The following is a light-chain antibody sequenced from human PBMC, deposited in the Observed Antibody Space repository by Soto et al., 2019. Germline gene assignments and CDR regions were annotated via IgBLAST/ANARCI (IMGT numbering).Light chain of an antibody. CDR1: SSDIGGYNY. CDR2: GVG. CDR3: SSYKTSSTVVV. J-gene: IGLJ7*01. V-gene: IGLV2-14*01. Sequence: QSVLTQPASVSGSPGQSITISCTGTSSDIGGYNYVSWYQQYPGKAPKLMIFGVGDRPSGVSNRFSGSKSGTTASLTISGLQAEDEAYYYCSSYKTSSTVVVFGGGTQLTVL.